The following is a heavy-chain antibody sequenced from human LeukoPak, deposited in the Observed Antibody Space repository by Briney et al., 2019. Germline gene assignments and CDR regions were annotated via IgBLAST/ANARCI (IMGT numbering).Heavy chain of an antibody. D-gene: IGHD5-24*01. J-gene: IGHJ4*02. CDR1: GYIFTTYY. CDR3: ARSVKMRTIVH. V-gene: IGHV1-46*03. Sequence: ASVKVSCKASGYIFTTYYMHWVRQAPGQGLQWMGINNPSGGSTSYAQKFQGRVTMTRDTSTSTVFMELSSLRSDETAIYYCARSVKMRTIVHWGQGTLVTVSS. CDR2: NNPSGGST.